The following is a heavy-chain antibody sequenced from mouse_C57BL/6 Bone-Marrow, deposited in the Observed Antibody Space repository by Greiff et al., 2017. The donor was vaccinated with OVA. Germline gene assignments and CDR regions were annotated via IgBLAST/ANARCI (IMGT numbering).Heavy chain of an antibody. CDR2: IDPNSCGT. CDR3: ARTLLWDWYFDV. J-gene: IGHJ1*03. CDR1: GYTFTSYW. V-gene: IGHV1-72*01. D-gene: IGHD2-1*01. Sequence: QVQLKQPGAELVKPGASVKLSCKASGYTFTSYWMHWVKQRPGRGLEWIGRIDPNSCGTKYNEKFKSKATLTVDKPSSTAYMQLSSLTSEDSAVYYCARTLLWDWYFDVWGTGTTVTVSS.